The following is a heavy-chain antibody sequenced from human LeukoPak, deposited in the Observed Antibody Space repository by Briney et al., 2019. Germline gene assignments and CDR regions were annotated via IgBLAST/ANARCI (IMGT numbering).Heavy chain of an antibody. CDR1: GYPFTTYE. CDR3: ARGPRFDP. Sequence: GASVTVSCKTSGYPFTTYEINWVRQATGQGLEWMGWVHPNSGDTDYAQKFQGRITMTRSTSINTAYMELSSLTSDDTAVYYCARGPRFDPWGQGTLVTVSS. J-gene: IGHJ5*02. V-gene: IGHV1-8*01. CDR2: VHPNSGDT.